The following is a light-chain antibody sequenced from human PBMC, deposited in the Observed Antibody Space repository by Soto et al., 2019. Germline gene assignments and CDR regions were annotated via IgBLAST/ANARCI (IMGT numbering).Light chain of an antibody. CDR1: QGIGNY. CDR3: QKYNSAPLT. J-gene: IGKJ3*01. CDR2: AAS. V-gene: IGKV1-27*01. Sequence: DIQMTQSPSSLSASVGDRITITCRASQGIGNYLAWYQQKPGKVPKLLIYAASTLQSGVPSRFSGSGSGTDFTLTISSLQPEDVATYYCQKYNSAPLTFGPGTKVDLK.